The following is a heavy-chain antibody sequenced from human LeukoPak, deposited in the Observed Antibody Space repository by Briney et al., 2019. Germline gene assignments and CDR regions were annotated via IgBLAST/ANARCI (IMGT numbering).Heavy chain of an antibody. CDR3: TTYGSGRKFDY. J-gene: IGHJ4*02. D-gene: IGHD3-10*01. V-gene: IGHV3-7*03. CDR2: IKEDGSEE. Sequence: GGSLRLSCAASTFTFSDYSMSWVRQAPGRGLEWVANIKEDGSEEDYVDSVKGRFTIPRDNAKNSVYLQLNSLKSEDTAVYYCTTYGSGRKFDYWGQGILVTVSS. CDR1: TFTFSDYS.